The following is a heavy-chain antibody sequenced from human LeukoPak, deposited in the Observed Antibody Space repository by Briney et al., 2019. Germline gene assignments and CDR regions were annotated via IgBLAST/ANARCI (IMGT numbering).Heavy chain of an antibody. Sequence: ASVKGSCKVSGYTLTELSMHWVRQAPGKGLEWMGGFDPEDGETIYAQKFQGRVTMTEDTSTDTAYMELSSLRSEDTAVYYCATIYGLWFGEGDAFDIWGQGTMVTVAS. CDR2: FDPEDGET. J-gene: IGHJ3*02. V-gene: IGHV1-24*01. CDR3: ATIYGLWFGEGDAFDI. D-gene: IGHD3-10*01. CDR1: GYTLTELS.